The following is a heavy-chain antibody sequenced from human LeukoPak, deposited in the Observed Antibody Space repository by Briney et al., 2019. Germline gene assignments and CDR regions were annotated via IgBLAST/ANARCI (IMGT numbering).Heavy chain of an antibody. V-gene: IGHV3-23*01. CDR1: GFTFSSYA. Sequence: PGGSLRLSCAASGFTFSSYAMSWVRQAPGKGLEWVSAISGSGGSTYYADSVKGRFTISRDNSENTLYLQMNSLRAEDTAVYYCAKPLLATVTTYNWFDPWGQGTLVTVSS. CDR2: ISGSGGST. D-gene: IGHD4-11*01. CDR3: AKPLLATVTTYNWFDP. J-gene: IGHJ5*01.